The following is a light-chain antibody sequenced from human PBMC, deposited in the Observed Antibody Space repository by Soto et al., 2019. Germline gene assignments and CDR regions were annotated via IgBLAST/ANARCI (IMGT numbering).Light chain of an antibody. CDR1: QSVSSSY. Sequence: TLVTRSPATLSLSPGERATVSCRARQSVSSSYLAWYQQKPGQAPRLIIYGASSRATGIPDRFSGSRSGTDCTLTISSLEPEDVAVYYCQQYGSSPITLSQGTRLEIK. CDR3: QQYGSSPIT. J-gene: IGKJ5*01. CDR2: GAS. V-gene: IGKV3-20*01.